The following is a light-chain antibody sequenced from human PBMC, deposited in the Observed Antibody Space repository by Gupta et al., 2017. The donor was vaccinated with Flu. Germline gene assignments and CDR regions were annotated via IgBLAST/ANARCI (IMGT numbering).Light chain of an antibody. J-gene: IGLJ1*01. Sequence: QSALTQPASVSGSPGQSLTISCTGTSSDVGRSDYVPWYRQDPGKAPKLVIYDVSNRPSGVSSRFSGSKSGNTASLTISGLQAEDETDYYCSSYTSSSTFYVFGSGTKVTVL. CDR1: SSDVGRSDY. CDR3: SSYTSSSTFYV. V-gene: IGLV2-14*01. CDR2: DVS.